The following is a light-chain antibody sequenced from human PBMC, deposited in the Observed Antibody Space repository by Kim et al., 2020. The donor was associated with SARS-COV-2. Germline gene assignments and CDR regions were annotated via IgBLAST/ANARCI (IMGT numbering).Light chain of an antibody. CDR1: KLGDKY. Sequence: YELTQPPSVSVSPGQTASITCSGDKLGDKYAYWYQQKPGQSPVLVIYHDSKRPSGIPERFSGSNSGNTDTLTISGTQAMDEADYYCQAWDSSTVVFGGGTQLNVL. CDR3: QAWDSSTVV. CDR2: HDS. J-gene: IGLJ3*02. V-gene: IGLV3-1*01.